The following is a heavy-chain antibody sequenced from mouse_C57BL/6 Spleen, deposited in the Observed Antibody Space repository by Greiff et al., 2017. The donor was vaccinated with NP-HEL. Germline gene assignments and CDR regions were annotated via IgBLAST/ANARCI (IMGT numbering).Heavy chain of an antibody. V-gene: IGHV1-75*01. D-gene: IGHD1-1*01. CDR2: IFPGSGST. J-gene: IGHJ2*01. Sequence: VQLQQSGPELVKPGASVKISCKASGYTFTDYYINWVKQRPGQGLEWIGWIFPGSGSTYYNEKFKGKATLTVDKSSSTAYMLLSSLTSEDSAVYFCARRAGIITTVVATGYFDCWGQGTTLTVSS. CDR3: ARRAGIITTVVATGYFDC. CDR1: GYTFTDYY.